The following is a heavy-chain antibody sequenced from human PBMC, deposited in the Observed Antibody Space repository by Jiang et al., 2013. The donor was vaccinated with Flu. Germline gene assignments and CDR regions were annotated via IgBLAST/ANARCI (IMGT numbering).Heavy chain of an antibody. CDR2: IDNVGKDP. CDR3: VKDTDWEPSPSMTTWAFDV. V-gene: IGHV3-23*03. D-gene: IGHD1-26*01. J-gene: IGHJ3*01. Sequence: VESGGNSVRSGESVRLSCEASGFRFRNYALAWVRQAPGKGLEWVAGIDNVGKDPSYANLAKGRFTISRDNARSLLYLQLNRLRVDDTATYYCVKDTDWEPSPSMTTWAFDVWGLGTTVAVS. CDR1: GFRFRNYA.